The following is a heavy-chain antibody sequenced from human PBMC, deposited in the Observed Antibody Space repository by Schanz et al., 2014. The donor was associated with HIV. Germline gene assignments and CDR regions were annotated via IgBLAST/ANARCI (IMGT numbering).Heavy chain of an antibody. CDR3: ALSRPSGYGGSWYFDL. V-gene: IGHV3-33*08. Sequence: VQLLESGGDLVQPGGSLRLSCAASGFAFSNYGMHWARQAPGRGLEWVAVIWFDGSNKYYADSVKGRFTISRDNSKKTLYLQMNSLRAEDTAVYYCALSRPSGYGGSWYFDLWGRGTLVAVSS. D-gene: IGHD2-15*01. CDR1: GFAFSNYG. CDR2: IWFDGSNK. J-gene: IGHJ2*01.